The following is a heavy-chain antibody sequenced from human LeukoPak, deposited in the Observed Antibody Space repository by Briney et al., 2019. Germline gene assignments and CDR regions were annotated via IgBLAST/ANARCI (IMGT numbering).Heavy chain of an antibody. D-gene: IGHD3-22*01. Sequence: GGSLRLSCAASGFTFSSYAMSWVRQAPGKGLEWVSVIYSGGSTYYADSVKGRFTISRDNSKNTLYLQMNSLRAEDTAVYYCASDRYDSSGYPDYWGQGTLVTVSS. J-gene: IGHJ4*02. V-gene: IGHV3-53*01. CDR3: ASDRYDSSGYPDY. CDR2: IYSGGST. CDR1: GFTFSSYA.